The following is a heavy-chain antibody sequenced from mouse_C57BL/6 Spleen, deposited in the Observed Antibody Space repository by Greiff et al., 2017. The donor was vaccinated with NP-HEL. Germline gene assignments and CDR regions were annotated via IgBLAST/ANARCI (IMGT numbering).Heavy chain of an antibody. J-gene: IGHJ4*01. CDR3: ARRTGTPYYYAMDY. CDR1: GYTFTSYW. CDR2: IYPSDSET. Sequence: VQLQQSGAELVRPGSSVKLSCKASGYTFTSYWMDWVKQRPGQGLEWIGNIYPSDSETHYNQKFKDKATLTVDKSSSTAYMQLSSLPSEDSAVYYCARRTGTPYYYAMDYWGQGTSVTVSS. D-gene: IGHD4-1*01. V-gene: IGHV1-61*01.